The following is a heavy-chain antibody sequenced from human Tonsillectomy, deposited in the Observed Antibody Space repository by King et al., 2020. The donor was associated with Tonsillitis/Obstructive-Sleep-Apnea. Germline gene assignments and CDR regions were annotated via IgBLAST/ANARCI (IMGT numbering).Heavy chain of an antibody. CDR3: ARDSSGWPPEYFDY. V-gene: IGHV3-30*01. CDR2: ISYDGSDK. CDR1: GFTLSSYA. Sequence: QLVQSGGGAVQPGKSLRLSCAASGFTLSSYAMHWVRQAPGKGLDWVAVISYDGSDKYYAESVKGRFTISRDNSKNTLYLQMNSLRAEDTAVYYCARDSSGWPPEYFDYWGQGTPVTVSS. D-gene: IGHD6-19*01. J-gene: IGHJ4*02.